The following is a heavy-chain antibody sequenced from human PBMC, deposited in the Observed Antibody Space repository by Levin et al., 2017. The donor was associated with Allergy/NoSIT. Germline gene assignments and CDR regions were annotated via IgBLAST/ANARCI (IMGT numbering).Heavy chain of an antibody. J-gene: IGHJ6*02. CDR2: IIPILGVS. CDR3: ACSYCQNGVCYKGGFGLDV. CDR1: GGTFSSYS. V-gene: IGHV1-69*02. D-gene: IGHD2-8*01. Sequence: SVKVSCKASGGTFSSYSFNWVRQAPGQGLEWVGWIIPILGVSHYAQEFQGRLTLSADKSTNTAYMELIRLSSADTAMYYWACSYCQNGVCYKGGFGLDVWGQGTTVTVSS.